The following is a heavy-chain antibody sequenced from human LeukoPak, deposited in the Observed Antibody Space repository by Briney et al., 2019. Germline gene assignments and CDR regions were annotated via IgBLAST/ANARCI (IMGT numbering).Heavy chain of an antibody. J-gene: IGHJ4*02. Sequence: PGGSLRLSCAASGFTVSTNCMIWVRQPPGKGLEWVSVIYNTGSTYNADSVKGRFTISRDNFRNTLYLQMNSLRAEDSAVYYCVRGSGGNGYGYWGDSWGQGTLVIVSS. CDR2: IYNTGST. CDR1: GFTVSTNC. CDR3: VRGSGGNGYGYWGDS. D-gene: IGHD5-12*01. V-gene: IGHV3-53*01.